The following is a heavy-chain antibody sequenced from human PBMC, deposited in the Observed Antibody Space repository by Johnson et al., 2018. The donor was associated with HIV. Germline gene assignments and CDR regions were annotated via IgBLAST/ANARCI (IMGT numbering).Heavy chain of an antibody. CDR3: AKREVGAIDI. CDR1: GFTFDDYA. J-gene: IGHJ3*02. Sequence: VQLVESGGGLVQPGRSQRLSCAASGFTFDDYAMHWVRQAPGKGLEWVSGISWNSGSIGYADSVKGRFTISRDNSKNTLYLQMNSLRAEDTAVYYRAKREVGAIDIWGQGTMVTVSS. V-gene: IGHV3-9*01. D-gene: IGHD1-26*01. CDR2: ISWNSGSI.